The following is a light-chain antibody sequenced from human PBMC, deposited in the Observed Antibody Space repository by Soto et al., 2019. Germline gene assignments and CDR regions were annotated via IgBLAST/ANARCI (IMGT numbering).Light chain of an antibody. CDR2: EYN. V-gene: IGLV2-23*01. CDR3: CSYAGSGTHWV. J-gene: IGLJ3*02. CDR1: SSIVGNYNL. Sequence: QSALTQPASVSGSPGQSITISCTGTSSIVGNYNLVSWYQQHPGKAPKLIIYEYNQRPSGVSDRFAASKSDNTASLAISGLQAEDEADYFCCSYAGSGTHWVFGGGTKLTVL.